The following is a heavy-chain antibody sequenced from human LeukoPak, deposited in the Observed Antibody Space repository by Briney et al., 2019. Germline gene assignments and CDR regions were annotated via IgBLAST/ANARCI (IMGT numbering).Heavy chain of an antibody. CDR2: ISAYNGNT. V-gene: IGHV1-18*01. J-gene: IGHJ4*02. Sequence: ASVKVSCKASGYTFTSYGISWARQAPGQGLEWMGWISAYNGNTNYAQNLQGRVTMTTDTSTSTAYMELRSLRSDDTAVYYCARDWVSTPQLDYWGQGTLVTVSS. CDR1: GYTFTSYG. CDR3: ARDWVSTPQLDY. D-gene: IGHD5/OR15-5a*01.